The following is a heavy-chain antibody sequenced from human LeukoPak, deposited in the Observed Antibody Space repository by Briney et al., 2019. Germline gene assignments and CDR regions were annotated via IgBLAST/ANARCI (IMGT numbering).Heavy chain of an antibody. CDR3: ARVQTVHDYVWGSYRKVSYFDY. CDR2: RNDTCST. V-gene: IGHV4-34*01. CDR1: GGSFSGYY. D-gene: IGHD3-16*02. J-gene: IGHJ4*02. Sequence: SETLSLTCAVYGGSFSGYYWSWIRQPPGQGLEWMWERNDTCSTNYNPSLKSRVTISVDTSKNQLSLKLSSVTAADTAVYYCARVQTVHDYVWGSYRKVSYFDYWGQGTLVTVSS.